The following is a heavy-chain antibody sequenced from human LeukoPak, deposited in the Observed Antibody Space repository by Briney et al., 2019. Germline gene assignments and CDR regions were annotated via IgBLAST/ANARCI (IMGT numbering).Heavy chain of an antibody. CDR3: AKTQSLAGIAAAESVGGANWFDP. Sequence: WASVKVSCKASGYTFTGYYMHWVRQAPGQGLEWMGWINHNSGGTNYAQKFQGRGTMTRDTSISTAYMELSRLRSDDTAVYYCAKTQSLAGIAAAESVGGANWFDPWGQGTLVTVSS. D-gene: IGHD6-13*01. J-gene: IGHJ5*02. CDR1: GYTFTGYY. V-gene: IGHV1-2*02. CDR2: INHNSGGT.